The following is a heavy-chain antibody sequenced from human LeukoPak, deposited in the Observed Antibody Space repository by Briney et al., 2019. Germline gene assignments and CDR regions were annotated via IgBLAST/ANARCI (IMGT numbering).Heavy chain of an antibody. V-gene: IGHV3-11*06. J-gene: IGHJ1*01. CDR1: GFTFSNYA. Sequence: PGGSLRLSCAASGFTFSNYAMSWVRQAPGKGLEWVSYISSSSSYTNYADSVKGRFTISRDNAKNSLYLQMNSLRAEDTAVYYCARDSSSWSPKYFQHWGQGTLVTVSS. D-gene: IGHD6-13*01. CDR2: ISSSSSYT. CDR3: ARDSSSWSPKYFQH.